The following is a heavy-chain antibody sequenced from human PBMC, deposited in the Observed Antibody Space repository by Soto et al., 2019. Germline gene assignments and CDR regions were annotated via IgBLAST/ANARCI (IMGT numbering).Heavy chain of an antibody. Sequence: GASVKVSCKASGGTFSSYTISWVRQAPGQGLEWMGRIIPILGIANYAQKFQGRVTITADKSTSTAYMELSSLRSEDTAVYYCARGSSGWYRDAFDIWGQGTMVTVS. CDR2: IIPILGIA. J-gene: IGHJ3*02. V-gene: IGHV1-69*02. CDR1: GGTFSSYT. CDR3: ARGSSGWYRDAFDI. D-gene: IGHD6-19*01.